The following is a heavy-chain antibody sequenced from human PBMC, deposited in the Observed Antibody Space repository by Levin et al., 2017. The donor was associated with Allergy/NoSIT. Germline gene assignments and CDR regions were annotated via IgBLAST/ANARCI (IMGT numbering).Heavy chain of an antibody. Sequence: GESLKISCKASGYTFTGYYMHWVRQAPGQGLEWMGWINPNSGGTNYAQKFQGRVTMTRDTSISTAYMELSRLRSDDTAVYYCARDGDYYDSSGYYWFDPWGQGTLVTVSS. CDR2: INPNSGGT. D-gene: IGHD3-22*01. CDR3: ARDGDYYDSSGYYWFDP. V-gene: IGHV1-2*02. CDR1: GYTFTGYY. J-gene: IGHJ5*02.